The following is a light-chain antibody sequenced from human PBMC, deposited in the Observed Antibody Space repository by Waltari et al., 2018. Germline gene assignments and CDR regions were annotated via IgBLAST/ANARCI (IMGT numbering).Light chain of an antibody. Sequence: QSALTQPRSVSGSPGQSVTISCTGTSSNVGSYDSVSWYQQHPGKAPKLMIYDVNKRPSGVPDRLSGSKSGNTAFLTISGLQGEDEADYYCCSFAGSPPYVFGTGTKVTVL. CDR1: SSNVGSYDS. CDR3: CSFAGSPPYV. V-gene: IGLV2-11*01. CDR2: DVN. J-gene: IGLJ1*01.